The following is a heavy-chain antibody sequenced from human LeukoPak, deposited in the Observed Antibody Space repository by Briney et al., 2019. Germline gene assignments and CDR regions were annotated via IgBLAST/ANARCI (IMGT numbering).Heavy chain of an antibody. CDR3: ASCSSTSCEDAFDI. Sequence: PGGSLRLSCAASGFXFSSYSMNWVRQAPGKGLEWVSSISSSSSYIYYADSVKGRFTISRDNAKNSLYLQMNSLRAEDTAVYYCASCSSTSCEDAFDIWGQGTMVTVSS. J-gene: IGHJ3*02. V-gene: IGHV3-21*01. CDR1: GFXFSSYS. CDR2: ISSSSSYI. D-gene: IGHD2-2*01.